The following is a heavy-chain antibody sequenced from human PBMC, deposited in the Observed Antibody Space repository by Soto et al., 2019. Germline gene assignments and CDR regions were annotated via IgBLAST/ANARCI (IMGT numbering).Heavy chain of an antibody. CDR3: ARGKQNALDV. V-gene: IGHV3-66*01. J-gene: IGHJ6*02. D-gene: IGHD2-8*01. CDR1: GFTVIYNY. Sequence: GGSLLLSCAVPGFTVIYNYMSWVRQAPRKGLEWVSVIYSGGTTNYADSVKGRFTISRDNSKNTLYLQMNSLRAEDTAVYYCARGKQNALDVWGQGT. CDR2: IYSGGTT.